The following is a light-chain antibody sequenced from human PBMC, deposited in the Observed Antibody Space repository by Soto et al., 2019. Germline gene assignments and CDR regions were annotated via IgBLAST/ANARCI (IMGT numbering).Light chain of an antibody. J-gene: IGLJ1*01. CDR1: SSDVGGYNF. Sequence: QSALTQPPSASGSPGQSVAISCTGTSSDVGGYNFVSWYQQHPGKATRLVIYEDTKRPSGIPNRFSGSKSGNTAYLTVTGFQAEDEADYYCSSYAGNKHFYVFGTGTKVTVL. CDR3: SSYAGNKHFYV. CDR2: EDT. V-gene: IGLV2-8*01.